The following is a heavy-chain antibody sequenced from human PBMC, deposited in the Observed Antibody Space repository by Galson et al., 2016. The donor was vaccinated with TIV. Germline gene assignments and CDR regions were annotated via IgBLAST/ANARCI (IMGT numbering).Heavy chain of an antibody. CDR2: IFSFGEK. V-gene: IGHV2-26*01. D-gene: IGHD3-10*01. CDR1: GFSLGSARMG. Sequence: PALVKPTQTLTLTCTVSGFSLGSARMGVSWIRQPPGKALEWLADIFSFGEKSYSPSLESRLSISKDTAKGQVVLTIINMDPADTATYYCARMSRWFGELSTHYYGLDVWGQGTTVAVSS. CDR3: ARMSRWFGELSTHYYGLDV. J-gene: IGHJ6*02.